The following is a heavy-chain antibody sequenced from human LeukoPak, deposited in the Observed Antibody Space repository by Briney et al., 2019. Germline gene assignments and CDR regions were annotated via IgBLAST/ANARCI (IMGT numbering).Heavy chain of an antibody. J-gene: IGHJ4*02. CDR2: INSDGSST. V-gene: IGHV3-74*01. Sequence: GGSLRLSCAASGFTFSSYWMPWVRQAPGKGLVWVSRINSDGSSTSYADSVKGRFTISRDNAKNTLYLQMNSLRAEDTAVYYCARAYYDFWSGYYSVSSDYWGQGTLVTVSS. CDR3: ARAYYDFWSGYYSVSSDY. D-gene: IGHD3-3*01. CDR1: GFTFSSYW.